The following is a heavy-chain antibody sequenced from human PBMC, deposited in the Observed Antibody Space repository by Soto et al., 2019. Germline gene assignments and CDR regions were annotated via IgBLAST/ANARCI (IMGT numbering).Heavy chain of an antibody. J-gene: IGHJ4*02. CDR2: IGANNGDT. V-gene: IGHV1-18*01. CDR1: GSTFTSYG. D-gene: IGHD3-22*01. CDR3: AIRNYDSRGYPFDY. Sequence: QVQLVQSGAEVKKPGASVKVSCKASGSTFTSYGIRWVRQAPGQGLEWMGWIGANNGDTNYAQKFQGRVTMTTDTSTSTAYMELRSLRSDDTAVYYCAIRNYDSRGYPFDYWGQGTLVTVSS.